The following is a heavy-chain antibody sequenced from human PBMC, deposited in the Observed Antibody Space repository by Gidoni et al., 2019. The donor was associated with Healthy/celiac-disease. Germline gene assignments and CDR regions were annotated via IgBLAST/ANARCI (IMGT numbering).Heavy chain of an antibody. CDR1: GFTFSSYW. CDR3: AREGWELLGFH. J-gene: IGHJ4*02. V-gene: IGHV3-7*01. CDR2: IKQDGSEK. Sequence: EVQLVESGGGLVQPGGSLRLSCAASGFTFSSYWMSWVRQAPGKGLEWVANIKQDGSEKYYVASVKGRFTISSDNAKNSLYLQMNSLRAEDTAVYYCAREGWELLGFHWGQGTLVTVSS. D-gene: IGHD1-26*01.